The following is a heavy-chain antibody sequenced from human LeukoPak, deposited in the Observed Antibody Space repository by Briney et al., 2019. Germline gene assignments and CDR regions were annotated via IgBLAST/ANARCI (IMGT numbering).Heavy chain of an antibody. V-gene: IGHV4-61*01. CDR2: IYYSGTT. J-gene: IGHJ4*02. CDR1: GGSVSSGSYY. D-gene: IGHD6-13*01. CDR3: ARRSGYSSSWYEY. Sequence: SETLSLTCAVSGGSVSSGSYYWSWIRQPPGKGLEWIGYIYYSGTTNYNPSLKSRVTISVDTSKNQLSLQLSSVTPVDTAVYYCARRSGYSSSWYEYWGQGILVTVSS.